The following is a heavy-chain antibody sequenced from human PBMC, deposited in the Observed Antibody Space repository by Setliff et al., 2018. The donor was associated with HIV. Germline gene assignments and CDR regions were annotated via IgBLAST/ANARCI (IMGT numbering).Heavy chain of an antibody. J-gene: IGHJ6*02. CDR1: GFSFSAYY. CDR2: ISPKNGDT. Sequence: ASVKVSCKASGFSFSAYYIHWVRQAPGRGLEWMGWISPKNGDTSYSQKFQGRVTMTRDTSTNTAYMELNRLNFDDTAVFYCARDKENYYYGMDVWVPETLLVTVSS. CDR3: ARDKENYYYGMDV. V-gene: IGHV1-2*02.